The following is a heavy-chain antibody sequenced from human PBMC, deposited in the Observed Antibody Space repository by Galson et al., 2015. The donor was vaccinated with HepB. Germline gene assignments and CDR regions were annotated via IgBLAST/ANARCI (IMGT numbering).Heavy chain of an antibody. J-gene: IGHJ6*04. CDR3: ARGGRRGQTTDCSSTSCPDLDV. Sequence: SLRLSCAASGFTFSSYAMHWVRQAPGKGLEYVSAISSNGGSTYYANSVKGRFTISRDNSKNTLYLQMGSPRVEDMAVYYCARGGRRGQTTDCSSTSCPDLDVWGKGTTVTVSS. V-gene: IGHV3-64*01. CDR2: ISSNGGST. CDR1: GFTFSSYA. D-gene: IGHD2-2*01.